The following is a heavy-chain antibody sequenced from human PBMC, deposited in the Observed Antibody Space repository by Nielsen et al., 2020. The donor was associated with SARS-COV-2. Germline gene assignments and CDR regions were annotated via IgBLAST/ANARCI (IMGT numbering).Heavy chain of an antibody. CDR1: GGSMTSYY. CDR2: AYYTGIT. J-gene: IGHJ5*02. V-gene: IGHV4-59*01. CDR3: ARRSDWLDP. Sequence: SETLSLTCSVSGGSMTSYYWTWIRQPPGKGLEWIGCAYYTGITNYNPSLRSRVTISIDTSKRQVSLKMTSVTAADTAVYYCARRSDWLDPWGQGTLVTVSS.